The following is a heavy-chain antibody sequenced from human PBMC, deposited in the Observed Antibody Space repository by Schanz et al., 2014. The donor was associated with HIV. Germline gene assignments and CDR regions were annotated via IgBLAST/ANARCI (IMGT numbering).Heavy chain of an antibody. J-gene: IGHJ6*02. D-gene: IGHD3-22*01. CDR2: INPNSGGT. CDR3: AYSSGFYQYSYGMDV. V-gene: IGHV1-2*02. Sequence: QVHLEQSGAEVRKPGSSMKVSCKTSGGSFIDHAISWVRQAPGQGLEWMGWINPNSGGTNYAQKFQGRVTMTRDTSISTAYMELSRLRSDDTAVYYCAYSSGFYQYSYGMDVWGQGTTVTVSS. CDR1: GGSFIDHA.